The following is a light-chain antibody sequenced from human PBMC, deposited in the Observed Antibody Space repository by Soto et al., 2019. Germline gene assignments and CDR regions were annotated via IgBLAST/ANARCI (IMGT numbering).Light chain of an antibody. V-gene: IGKV3-15*01. CDR1: ESISNN. Sequence: IVMTQSPGTLSVSPGEGVTISCRASESISNNLAWYQQKPGQAPRLLIYGASARATGIPARFSGSGFGTEFTLTISSLQSEDFAIYYCQQYSNWPRTFGLGTKVDIK. CDR2: GAS. J-gene: IGKJ1*01. CDR3: QQYSNWPRT.